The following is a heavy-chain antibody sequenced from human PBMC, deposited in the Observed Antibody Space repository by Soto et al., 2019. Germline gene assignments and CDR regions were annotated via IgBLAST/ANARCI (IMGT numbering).Heavy chain of an antibody. D-gene: IGHD3-9*01. Sequence: GGSLRLSCAASGFTFSSYSMNWVRQAPGKGLEWVSYISSSSSTIYYADSVKGRFTISRDNAKNSLYLQMNSLRAEDTAVYYCARDSNYYDILTGYYSPSTIYYYYYGMDVWGQGTTVTVSS. J-gene: IGHJ6*02. CDR2: ISSSSSTI. CDR1: GFTFSSYS. V-gene: IGHV3-48*04. CDR3: ARDSNYYDILTGYYSPSTIYYYYYGMDV.